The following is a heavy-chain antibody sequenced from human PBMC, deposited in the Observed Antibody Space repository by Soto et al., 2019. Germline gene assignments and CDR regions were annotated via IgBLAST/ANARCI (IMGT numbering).Heavy chain of an antibody. D-gene: IGHD6-13*01. J-gene: IGHJ5*02. CDR2: IIPIFGTA. CDR1: GGTFSSYA. Sequence: GASVKVSCKASGGTFSSYAISWVRQAPGQGLEWMGGIIPIFGTANYAQKFQGRVTITADESTSTAYMELSSLRSEDTAVYYCARGPCSSSYYNWFDPWGQGTLVTVSS. V-gene: IGHV1-69*13. CDR3: ARGPCSSSYYNWFDP.